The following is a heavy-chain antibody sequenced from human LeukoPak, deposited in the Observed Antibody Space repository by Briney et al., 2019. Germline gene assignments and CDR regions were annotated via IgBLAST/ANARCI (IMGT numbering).Heavy chain of an antibody. Sequence: PEGSLRLSCAASGFTFSSYAMSWVRQAPGKGLEWVSAISGSGGSTHYADSVKGRFTISRDNSKNTLYLQMNSLRTEDTAVYYCAKGGRGDGYNFDYWGQGTLVTVSS. J-gene: IGHJ4*02. CDR3: AKGGRGDGYNFDY. CDR2: ISGSGGST. CDR1: GFTFSSYA. V-gene: IGHV3-23*01. D-gene: IGHD5-24*01.